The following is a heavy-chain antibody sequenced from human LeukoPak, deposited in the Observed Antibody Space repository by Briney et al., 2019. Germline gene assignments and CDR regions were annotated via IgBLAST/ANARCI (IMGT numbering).Heavy chain of an antibody. CDR2: IKEDGSEK. J-gene: IGHJ4*02. Sequence: GASLRLSCAASGFTFSSYWMSWVRQAPGKGLEWVANIKEDGSEKYYVDSVKGRFTISRDNAKNSLYLQMNSLRAEDTAVYYCARRLNDFWSGHYVDYWGQGTLVTVSS. D-gene: IGHD3-3*01. CDR1: GFTFSSYW. V-gene: IGHV3-7*05. CDR3: ARRLNDFWSGHYVDY.